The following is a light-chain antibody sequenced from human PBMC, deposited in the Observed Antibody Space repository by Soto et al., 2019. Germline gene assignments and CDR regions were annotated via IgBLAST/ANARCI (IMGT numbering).Light chain of an antibody. V-gene: IGLV2-14*03. J-gene: IGLJ2*01. Sequence: QSALTQPASVSGSPGQSITISCTGTSSDVGGYNSVSWNQQHPGKAPKLMIYDVSNRPSGVSNRFSGSKSVNTASLTISGLQAEDEADYYCSSYTSSSTVVFGGGTQVTVL. CDR2: DVS. CDR1: SSDVGGYNS. CDR3: SSYTSSSTVV.